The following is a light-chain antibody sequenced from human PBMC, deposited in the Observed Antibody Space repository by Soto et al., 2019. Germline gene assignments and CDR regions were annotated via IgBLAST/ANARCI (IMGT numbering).Light chain of an antibody. J-gene: IGKJ4*01. CDR3: QQYNNWPQLT. CDR1: QSVGSN. V-gene: IGKV3-15*01. Sequence: KVMTQSPATLSVSPGARAPLSCRASQSVGSNLAWYQHKPGQAPRLLIYGASIRATGIPTRFSGSGSGTEFTLTISSLQSEDFAIYYCQQYNNWPQLTFGGGTKVDIK. CDR2: GAS.